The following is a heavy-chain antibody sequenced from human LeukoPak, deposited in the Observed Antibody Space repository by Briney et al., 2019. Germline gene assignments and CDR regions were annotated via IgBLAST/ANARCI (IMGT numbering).Heavy chain of an antibody. CDR3: ARVLGPPLVMDY. J-gene: IGHJ4*02. Sequence: SETLSLTCTVSGGSISRYYWSWIRQPPGGGLEWIGYIYYSGSTNYNPSLKSRVTISVDTSKNQFSLKLSSVTAADTAVYYCARVLGPPLVMDYWGQGTLVTVSS. CDR2: IYYSGST. CDR1: GGSISRYY. V-gene: IGHV4-59*12. D-gene: IGHD2-21*01.